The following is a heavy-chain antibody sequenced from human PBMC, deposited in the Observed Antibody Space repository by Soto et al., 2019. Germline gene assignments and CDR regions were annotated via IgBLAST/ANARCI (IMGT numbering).Heavy chain of an antibody. CDR1: GFTFSIYA. Sequence: PGGSLRLSCSASGFTFSIYAMHWVRQAPGKGLEYVSSISTNGGSTHYADTVKGRFTISRDNSKNTVYLKMSNLKDEDTAVYYCVKGEYYYDGSAYYPFDYWGQGTLVTVSS. CDR2: ISTNGGST. J-gene: IGHJ4*02. D-gene: IGHD3-22*01. V-gene: IGHV3-64D*06. CDR3: VKGEYYYDGSAYYPFDY.